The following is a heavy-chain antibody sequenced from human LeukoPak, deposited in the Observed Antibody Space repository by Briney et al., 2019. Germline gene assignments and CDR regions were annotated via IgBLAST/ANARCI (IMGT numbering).Heavy chain of an antibody. CDR3: ARRVVTLASYYFYMDV. D-gene: IGHD3-22*01. CDR2: IHNSGST. V-gene: IGHV4-59*01. CDR1: GGSISTYY. Sequence: SETLSLTCTVSGGSISTYYWSWIRQPPGKRLEWIGYIHNSGSTNYNPSPKSRVTISVDTSKNQFSLKLSSVTAADTAVYYCARRVVTLASYYFYMDVWGKGTTVSVSS. J-gene: IGHJ6*03.